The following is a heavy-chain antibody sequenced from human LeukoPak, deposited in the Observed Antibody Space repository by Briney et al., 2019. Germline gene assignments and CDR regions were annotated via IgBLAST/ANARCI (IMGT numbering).Heavy chain of an antibody. D-gene: IGHD1-26*01. CDR2: ISSSSSYI. CDR1: GFTFSSYS. Sequence: GGSLRLSCAASGFTFSSYSMNRVRQAPGKGLEWVSSISSSSSYIYYADSVKGRFTISRDNAKNSLYLQMNSLRAEDTAVYYCARDQLSGDSFDIWGQGTMVTVSS. CDR3: ARDQLSGDSFDI. V-gene: IGHV3-21*01. J-gene: IGHJ3*02.